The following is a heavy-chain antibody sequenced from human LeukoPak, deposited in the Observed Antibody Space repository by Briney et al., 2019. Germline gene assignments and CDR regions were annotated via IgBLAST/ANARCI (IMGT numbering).Heavy chain of an antibody. CDR1: GGSISSGSYY. CDR3: ARTRSYYDFWSGYLNWFDP. V-gene: IGHV4-61*02. J-gene: IGHJ5*02. D-gene: IGHD3-3*01. Sequence: SQTLSLTCTVSGGSISSGSYYWSWIRQPAGKGLEWIGRIYTSGSTSYNPSLKSRVTISLDTSKNQFSLKLSSMTAADTAVYYCARTRSYYDFWSGYLNWFDPWGQGTLVTVSS. CDR2: IYTSGST.